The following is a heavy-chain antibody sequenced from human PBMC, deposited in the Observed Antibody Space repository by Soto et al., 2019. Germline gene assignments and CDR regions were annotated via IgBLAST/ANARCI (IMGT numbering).Heavy chain of an antibody. D-gene: IGHD6-13*01. Sequence: QAQLVQSGAEVKKPGASVKVSCKASGYTFTSYGITWVRQAPGQGLECMGWNSGYNGNTNYAQKLQGRVTMTTDTATRTAYMELSSLRSEDTAVYYCARERGSRLMDVWGQGTTVTVSS. CDR2: NSGYNGNT. J-gene: IGHJ6*02. V-gene: IGHV1-18*01. CDR3: ARERGSRLMDV. CDR1: GYTFTSYG.